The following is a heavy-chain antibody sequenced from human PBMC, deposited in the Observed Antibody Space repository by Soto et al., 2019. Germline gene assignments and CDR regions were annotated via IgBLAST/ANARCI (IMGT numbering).Heavy chain of an antibody. Sequence: SETLSLTCAVYGGSFSGYYWSWIRQPPGKGLEWIGEINHSGSTNYNPSLKSRVTISVDTSKNQFSLKLGSVTAADTAVYYCARVRVTVTTLLSNYYYYYGMDVWGQGTTVTVSS. J-gene: IGHJ6*02. D-gene: IGHD4-4*01. CDR1: GGSFSGYY. CDR3: ARVRVTVTTLLSNYYYYYGMDV. CDR2: INHSGST. V-gene: IGHV4-34*01.